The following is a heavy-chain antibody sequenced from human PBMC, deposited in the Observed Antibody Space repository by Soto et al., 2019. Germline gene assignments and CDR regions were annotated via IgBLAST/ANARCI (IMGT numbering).Heavy chain of an antibody. CDR2: INPNSGGT. D-gene: IGHD3-3*01. CDR1: GYTFTGYY. J-gene: IGHJ6*02. CDR3: ARSPTITIFGVVTAPYYYYGMDV. Sequence: ASVKFSCTASGYTFTGYYMHWVRQAPGQGLEWMGWINPNSGGTNYAQKFQGRVTMTRDTSISTAYMELSRLRSDDTAVYYCARSPTITIFGVVTAPYYYYGMDVWGQGTTVTVSS. V-gene: IGHV1-2*02.